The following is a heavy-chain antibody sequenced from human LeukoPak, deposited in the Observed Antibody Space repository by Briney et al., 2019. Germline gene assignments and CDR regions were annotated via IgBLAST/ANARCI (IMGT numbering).Heavy chain of an antibody. D-gene: IGHD3-22*01. CDR2: TYYSGST. V-gene: IGHV4-30-4*01. Sequence: SQTLSLTCTVSGGSISSGDYYWSWIRQPPGKGLEWIGYTYYSGSTYYDPSLKSRATISVDTSKNQFSLKLTSVTAADTAVYYCARPYYYDSRIDPWGQGTLVTVSS. CDR3: ARPYYYDSRIDP. CDR1: GGSISSGDYY. J-gene: IGHJ5*02.